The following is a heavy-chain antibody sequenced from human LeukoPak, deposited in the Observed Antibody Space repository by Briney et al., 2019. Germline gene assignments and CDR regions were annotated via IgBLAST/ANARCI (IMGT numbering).Heavy chain of an antibody. J-gene: IGHJ2*01. Sequence: PGGSLRLSCAASGFNFDIGMTWVRQTPGAGLEWVSSIGRNGYYIYYADSVKGRFTVSRDNAKNSLYLQMNSLRGEDTAVYYCARIPVPGSWYFDLWGRGTLVTVSS. CDR2: IGRNGYYI. CDR1: GFNFDIG. V-gene: IGHV3-21*01. CDR3: ARIPVPGSWYFDL. D-gene: IGHD6-19*01.